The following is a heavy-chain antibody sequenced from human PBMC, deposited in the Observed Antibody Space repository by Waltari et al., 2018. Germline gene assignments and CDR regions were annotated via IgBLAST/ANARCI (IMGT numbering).Heavy chain of an antibody. CDR2: INPNSGGT. J-gene: IGHJ5*02. CDR1: GYTFTDYY. V-gene: IGHV1-2*06. Sequence: VQLVQSGAEVKKPGATVKISCKASGYTFTDYYMHWVQQAPGKGLEWMGRINPNSGGTNYAQKFQGRVTMTRDTSISTAYMELSRLRSDDTAVYYCARAMVAARNWFDPWGQGTLVTVSS. CDR3: ARAMVAARNWFDP. D-gene: IGHD2-15*01.